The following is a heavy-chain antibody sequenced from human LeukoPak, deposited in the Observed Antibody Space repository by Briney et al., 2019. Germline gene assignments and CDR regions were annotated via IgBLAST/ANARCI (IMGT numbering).Heavy chain of an antibody. CDR3: ARGLGTINFDK. J-gene: IGHJ4*02. CDR2: IYSSGTT. D-gene: IGHD1-7*01. CDR1: GGSSSSYY. Sequence: SETLSLTCTVSGGSSSSYYWSWIRQPAGKGLEWIGRIYSSGTTNYNPSLQSRVTMSLDTSNSQFSLKLSSVIAADTAVYYCARGLGTINFDKWGQGTLVTVSS. V-gene: IGHV4-4*07.